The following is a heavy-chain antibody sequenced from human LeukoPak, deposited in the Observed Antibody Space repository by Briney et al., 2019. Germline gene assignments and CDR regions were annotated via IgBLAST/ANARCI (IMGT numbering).Heavy chain of an antibody. CDR1: GFTFSDYY. D-gene: IGHD6-13*01. Sequence: SEGSLRLSCAASGFTFSDYYMGWLRQAAGEGLEWVSYISSSGSNIYYADSVKGRFTISRDNAKNSLYLQMNSLRAEDTAVYYCARGIAAAGVDYWGQGTLVTVSS. V-gene: IGHV3-11*04. CDR2: ISSSGSNI. J-gene: IGHJ4*02. CDR3: ARGIAAAGVDY.